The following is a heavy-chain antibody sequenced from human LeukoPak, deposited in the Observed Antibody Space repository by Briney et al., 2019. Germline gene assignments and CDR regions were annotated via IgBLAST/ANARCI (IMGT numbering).Heavy chain of an antibody. V-gene: IGHV3-74*01. Sequence: GGSLRLSCAASAFTFSSYWMHWVRQAPGKGLEWVSRIKGDESSINYADSVEGRFTISRDNAKNTVYLHLNSLRVEDTAVYYCAKGLGSSGSYWGQGTLVTVSS. CDR3: AKGLGSSGSY. D-gene: IGHD3-22*01. CDR2: IKGDESSI. J-gene: IGHJ4*02. CDR1: AFTFSSYW.